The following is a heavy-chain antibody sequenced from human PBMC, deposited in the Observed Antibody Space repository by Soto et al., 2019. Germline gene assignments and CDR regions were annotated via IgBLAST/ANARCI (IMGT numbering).Heavy chain of an antibody. V-gene: IGHV3-48*01. CDR2: ISSSSSTI. J-gene: IGHJ4*02. CDR1: GFTFSSYS. CDR3: ARGGEITMVRGVTNFDY. D-gene: IGHD3-10*01. Sequence: GGSLRLSCAASGFTFSSYSMNWVRQAPGKGLEWVSYISSSSSTIYYADSVKGRFAISRDNAKNSLYLQMNSLRAEDTAVYYCARGGEITMVRGVTNFDYWGQGTLLTVSS.